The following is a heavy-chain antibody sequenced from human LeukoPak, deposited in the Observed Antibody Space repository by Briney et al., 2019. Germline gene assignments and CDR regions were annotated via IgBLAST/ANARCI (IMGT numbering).Heavy chain of an antibody. CDR2: IYYSGST. CDR3: ARRGAGSGWYYFDY. Sequence: SETLSLTCTVSGASISSSPYYWGWIRQPPGKGLEWIGIIYYSGSTYYNPSLKSRVTISVDTSKNQFSLKLSSVTAADTAVYYCARRGAGSGWYYFDYWGQGTLVTVSS. D-gene: IGHD6-19*01. J-gene: IGHJ4*02. CDR1: GASISSSPYY. V-gene: IGHV4-39*01.